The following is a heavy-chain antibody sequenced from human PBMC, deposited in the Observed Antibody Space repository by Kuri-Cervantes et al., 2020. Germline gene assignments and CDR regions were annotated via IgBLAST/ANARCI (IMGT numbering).Heavy chain of an antibody. Sequence: GESLKISCVASGLTFSRYHIDWVRQAPGKGLESISSISNSGAHTYYADSVKGRFTISRDDSKNTVYLQMNSLRAEDTAVYYCAKVVGSGSYRIDAFDIWGQGTMVTVSS. V-gene: IGHV3-23*01. CDR2: ISNSGAHT. J-gene: IGHJ3*02. D-gene: IGHD3-10*01. CDR1: GLTFSRYH. CDR3: AKVVGSGSYRIDAFDI.